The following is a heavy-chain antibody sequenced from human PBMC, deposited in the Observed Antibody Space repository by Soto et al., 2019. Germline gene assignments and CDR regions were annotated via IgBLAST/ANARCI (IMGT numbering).Heavy chain of an antibody. CDR1: GGSISSGGYY. J-gene: IGHJ3*02. CDR2: IYYSGST. V-gene: IGHV4-31*03. Sequence: SETLSLTCPVSGGSISSGGYYRSWIRQHPGKGLEWIGYIYYSGSTYYNPSLKSRVTISVDTSKNQFSLKLRSVTAADTAVYYCASSSYYDFWSGYPEAFDIWGQGTMVTVSS. CDR3: ASSSYYDFWSGYPEAFDI. D-gene: IGHD3-3*01.